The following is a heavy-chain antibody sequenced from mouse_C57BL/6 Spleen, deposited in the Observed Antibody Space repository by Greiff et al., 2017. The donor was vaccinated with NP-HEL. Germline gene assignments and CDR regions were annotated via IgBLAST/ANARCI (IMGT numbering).Heavy chain of an antibody. CDR1: GSSFPDYN. V-gene: IGHV1-39*01. CDR3: ARDYYGSSSPFV. D-gene: IGHD1-1*01. CDR2: INPNYGTT. Sequence: VQLQQSGPELVKPGASVKISCKASGSSFPDYNMPWVKQSHGTSLEWIGVINPNYGTTSYNQKFKGKATLTVDQSSSTAYMQLNSLTSEDSAVYYCARDYYGSSSPFVWGTGTTVTVSS. J-gene: IGHJ1*03.